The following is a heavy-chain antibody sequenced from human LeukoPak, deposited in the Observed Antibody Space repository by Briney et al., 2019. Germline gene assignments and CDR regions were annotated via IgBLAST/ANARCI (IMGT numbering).Heavy chain of an antibody. Sequence: SETLSLTCTVSGDSISTYYWSWIRQPPGKGLEWIGYIYYRVTSDYNPSLKSRVTISVDTSKNQFSLNLTSLTAADTAVYYCARDRKYYYHMDVWGKGTTVTVSS. J-gene: IGHJ6*03. CDR2: IYYRVTS. D-gene: IGHD1-14*01. CDR3: ARDRKYYYHMDV. CDR1: GDSISTYY. V-gene: IGHV4-59*12.